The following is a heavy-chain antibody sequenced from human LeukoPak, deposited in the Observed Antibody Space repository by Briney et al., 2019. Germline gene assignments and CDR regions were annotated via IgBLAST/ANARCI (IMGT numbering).Heavy chain of an antibody. V-gene: IGHV2-70*11. D-gene: IGHD3-9*01. J-gene: IGHJ4*02. CDR1: GFSLSTSGMC. CDR3: AREINTNWLIDY. CDR2: IDWDGAK. Sequence: SGPTLVNPTQTLTLTCSFSGFSLSTSGMCVSWIRQPPGKALEWLARIDWDGAKYYSTSLKTRLTISKDTSKNQVVLTMTNMDPVDTATYYCAREINTNWLIDYWGQGTLVTVSS.